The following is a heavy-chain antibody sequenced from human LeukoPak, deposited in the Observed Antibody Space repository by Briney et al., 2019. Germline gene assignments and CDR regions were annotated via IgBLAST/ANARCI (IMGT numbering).Heavy chain of an antibody. CDR1: GGSISSSSYY. D-gene: IGHD3-22*01. CDR3: ARGDGRGYRGWFDP. J-gene: IGHJ5*02. V-gene: IGHV4-39*01. Sequence: SETLSLTCTVSGGSISSSSYYWGWIRQPPGKGLEWIGSIYYSGSTYYNPSLKSRVTISADTSKNQFSLRLTSVTAADTAVYYCARGDGRGYRGWFDPWGQGILVTVSS. CDR2: IYYSGST.